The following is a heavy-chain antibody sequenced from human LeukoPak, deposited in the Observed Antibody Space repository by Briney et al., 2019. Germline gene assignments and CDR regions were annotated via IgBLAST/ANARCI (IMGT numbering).Heavy chain of an antibody. V-gene: IGHV4-59*01. Sequence: SETLSLTCTVSGGSISSYYWSWIRQPPGKGLEWIGYIYYSGSTNYNPSLKSRATISVDTSKNQFSLKLSSVTAADTAVYYCARAGELWSSSWYGDYYYGMDVWGQGTTVTVSS. CDR1: GGSISSYY. J-gene: IGHJ6*02. D-gene: IGHD6-13*01. CDR2: IYYSGST. CDR3: ARAGELWSSSWYGDYYYGMDV.